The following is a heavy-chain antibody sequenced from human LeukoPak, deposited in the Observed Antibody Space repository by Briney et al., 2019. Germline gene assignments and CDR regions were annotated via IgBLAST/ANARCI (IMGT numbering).Heavy chain of an antibody. J-gene: IGHJ4*02. CDR3: AKDLGDYDGNSDLNY. Sequence: GGSLRLSCAASGFTFSNYGMHWVRQAPGKGLEWVAVISYDGSNKYYADSVKGRLTISRDNSKNTLYLQMNSLRAEDTAVYYCAKDLGDYDGNSDLNYWGQGTLVTVSS. CDR1: GFTFSNYG. D-gene: IGHD4-23*01. CDR2: ISYDGSNK. V-gene: IGHV3-30*18.